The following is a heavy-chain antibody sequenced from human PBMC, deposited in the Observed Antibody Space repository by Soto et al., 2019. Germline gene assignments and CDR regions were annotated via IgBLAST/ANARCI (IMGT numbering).Heavy chain of an antibody. CDR2: TYYRSKWYS. V-gene: IGHV6-1*01. J-gene: IGHJ6*02. D-gene: IGHD1-26*01. CDR3: TRDFAGASGHGYKLVSYYYYGMDV. Sequence: SQTLSLTCVISGDSVSSNSAAWNWIRQSPSRGLEWLGRTYYRSKWYSDYAVSVKSRITINPDTSKNQFSLQLNSVTPEDTAVYYYTRDFAGASGHGYKLVSYYYYGMDVWRQGTTVTVTS. CDR1: GDSVSSNSAA.